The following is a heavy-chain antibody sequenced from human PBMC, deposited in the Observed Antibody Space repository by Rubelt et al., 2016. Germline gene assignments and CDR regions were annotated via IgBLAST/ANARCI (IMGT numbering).Heavy chain of an antibody. CDR3: AKDNLEVDVVVTAMTYYFDY. Sequence: GVEWVAVISYDGSNKYYADSVKGRFTISRDNSKNTLYLQMNSLRAEDTAVYYCAKDNLEVDVVVTAMTYYFDYWGQGTLVTVSS. V-gene: IGHV3-30*04. D-gene: IGHD2-21*02. CDR2: ISYDGSNK. J-gene: IGHJ4*02.